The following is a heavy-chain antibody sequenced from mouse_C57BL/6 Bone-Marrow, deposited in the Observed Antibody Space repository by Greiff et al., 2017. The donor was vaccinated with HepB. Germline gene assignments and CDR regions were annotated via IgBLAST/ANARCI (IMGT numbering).Heavy chain of an antibody. J-gene: IGHJ2*01. Sequence: EVQLQESGGGLVQPGGSLSLSCAASGFTFTDYYMSWVRQPPGKALEWLGFIRNKANGYTTEYSASVKGRFTISRDNSQSILYLQMNALRAEDSATYYCARMALLRYYFDYWGQGTTLTVSS. CDR3: ARMALLRYYFDY. D-gene: IGHD1-1*01. V-gene: IGHV7-3*01. CDR2: IRNKANGYTT. CDR1: GFTFTDYY.